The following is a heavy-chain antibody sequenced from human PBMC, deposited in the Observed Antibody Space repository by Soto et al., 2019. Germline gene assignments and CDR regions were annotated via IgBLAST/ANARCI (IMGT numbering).Heavy chain of an antibody. V-gene: IGHV4-59*11. CDR2: IHYSGTT. CDR1: GGSMRNHF. CDR3: AAGEASSSYHAPYYLDV. D-gene: IGHD6-13*01. J-gene: IGHJ6*02. Sequence: SETLSLTCTVSGGSMRNHFWTWIRQPQGKGLEWVGYIHYSGTTSFFPSYNPTLRSRVTISEDTSKNQFSLKLLSVTTADTAVYFCAAGEASSSYHAPYYLDVWGQGTPVTVSS.